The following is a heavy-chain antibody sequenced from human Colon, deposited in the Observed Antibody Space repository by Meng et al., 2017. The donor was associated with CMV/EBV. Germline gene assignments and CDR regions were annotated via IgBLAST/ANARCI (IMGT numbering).Heavy chain of an antibody. Sequence: GGSLRLSCAVSGLTFSDYVLHWVRQAPGKGLEWISSFDSYTDGTIYYADSVRGRFTISRDTAKKSLYLQMNSLRAEDTAVYYCAREIAGTGPGFDYWGQGTLVTVSS. D-gene: IGHD6-13*01. V-gene: IGHV3-48*03. J-gene: IGHJ4*02. CDR3: AREIAGTGPGFDY. CDR1: GLTFSDYV. CDR2: FDSYTDGTI.